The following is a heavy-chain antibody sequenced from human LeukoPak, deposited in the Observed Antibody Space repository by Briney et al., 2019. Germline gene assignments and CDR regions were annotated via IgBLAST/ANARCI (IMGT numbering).Heavy chain of an antibody. V-gene: IGHV3-21*01. CDR2: ISSSSSYI. CDR1: GFTFSSYS. CDR3: ARDSPTVVYYFDY. D-gene: IGHD4-23*01. J-gene: IGHJ4*02. Sequence: PGGSLRLSCAASGFTFSSYSMNWVRQAPGKGLEWVSSISSSSSYIYYADSVKGRFTISRDNAKNSLYLQMNSLRAEDTAVYYCARDSPTVVYYFDYWGQGTLVTVSS.